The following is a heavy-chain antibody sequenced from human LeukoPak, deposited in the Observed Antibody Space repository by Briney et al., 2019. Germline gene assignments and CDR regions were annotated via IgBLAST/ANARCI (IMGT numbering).Heavy chain of an antibody. J-gene: IGHJ4*02. D-gene: IGHD5-18*01. CDR2: IIPILGIA. V-gene: IGHV1-69*02. CDR1: GSTFSSYT. Sequence: SVKVSCKASGSTFSSYTISWVRQAPGQGLEWMGRIIPILGIANYAQKFQGRVTITADKSTSTAYMELSSLRSEDTAVYYCARSARGYSYGHDYWGQGTLVTVSS. CDR3: ARSARGYSYGHDY.